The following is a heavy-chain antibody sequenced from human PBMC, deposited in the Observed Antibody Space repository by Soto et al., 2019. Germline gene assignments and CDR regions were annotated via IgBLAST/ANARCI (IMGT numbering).Heavy chain of an antibody. CDR3: ARTRLYDSYNYYGMAV. J-gene: IGHJ6*02. CDR1: GDSVSSNSAS. Sequence: PWQTFSVTCAISGDSVSSNSASWNWIQQSRSRGLEWLGRTYYRSKWYNDYALSVKSRITINPDTSKNQFSLQLISVTPEDTAVYYCARTRLYDSYNYYGMAVWGQGTTVTSP. V-gene: IGHV6-1*01. D-gene: IGHD3-3*01. CDR2: TYYRSKWYN.